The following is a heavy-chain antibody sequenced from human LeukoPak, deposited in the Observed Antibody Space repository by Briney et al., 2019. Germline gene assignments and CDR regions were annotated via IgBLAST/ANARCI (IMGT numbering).Heavy chain of an antibody. Sequence: GGSLRLSCAASGFTFNNYWMHWVRQAPGKGLVWVTRISKDGSTTNYADSVKGRFTISRDNAKNTLYLQMNSLTAEDTALYYCARGASSGYRIDYWGQGTLVTVSS. D-gene: IGHD5-18*01. CDR3: ARGASSGYRIDY. V-gene: IGHV3-74*01. J-gene: IGHJ4*02. CDR1: GFTFNNYW. CDR2: ISKDGSTT.